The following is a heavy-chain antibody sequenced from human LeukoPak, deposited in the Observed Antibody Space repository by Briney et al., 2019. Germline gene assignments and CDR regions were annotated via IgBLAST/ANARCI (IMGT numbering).Heavy chain of an antibody. D-gene: IGHD1-26*01. V-gene: IGHV3-30*02. CDR1: GFTFSSYG. CDR3: AKRGPYSGSYYVDY. J-gene: IGHJ4*02. Sequence: GGSLRLSCAASGFTFSSYGMHWVRQAPGKGLEWVAFIRYDGSNKYYADSVKGRFTISRDNSKNTLYLQMNSLRAEDTAVYYCAKRGPYSGSYYVDYWGQGTLVTVSS. CDR2: IRYDGSNK.